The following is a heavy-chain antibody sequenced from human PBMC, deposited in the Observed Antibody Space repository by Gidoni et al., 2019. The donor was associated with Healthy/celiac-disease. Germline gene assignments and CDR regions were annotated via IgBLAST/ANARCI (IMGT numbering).Heavy chain of an antibody. CDR1: GRSISSSSYY. Sequence: QLPLQESGPGLVKPSETLSLTCTVSGRSISSSSYYWGWIRQPPGQGLEWSGSIYYSGSTYYNPSLKSRVTILVDTSKNQFSLKLSSVTAADTAVYYCARDECQQLAPFDYWGQGTLVTVSS. CDR3: ARDECQQLAPFDY. CDR2: IYYSGST. D-gene: IGHD6-13*01. V-gene: IGHV4-39*07. J-gene: IGHJ4*02.